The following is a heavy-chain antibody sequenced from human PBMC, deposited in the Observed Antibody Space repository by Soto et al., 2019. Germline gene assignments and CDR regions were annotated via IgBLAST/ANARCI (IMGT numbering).Heavy chain of an antibody. D-gene: IGHD2-21*02. CDR2: INHSGTT. Sequence: SETLSLTCAVYGESFSGYYWSWIRQPPGKGLEWIGEINHSGTTNYNPSLKSRVTISVDTSKNQFSLKLSSVTAADTAVYYCARYCGGDCYTNWFDPWGQGTLVTVS. V-gene: IGHV4-34*01. J-gene: IGHJ5*02. CDR3: ARYCGGDCYTNWFDP. CDR1: GESFSGYY.